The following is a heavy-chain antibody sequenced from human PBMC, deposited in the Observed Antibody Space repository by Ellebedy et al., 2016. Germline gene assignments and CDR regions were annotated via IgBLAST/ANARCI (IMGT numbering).Heavy chain of an antibody. CDR1: GYIFTSHD. D-gene: IGHD6-13*01. Sequence: ASVKVSXXASGYIFTSHDMHWVRQAPGQGLEWMGWINPNTGGTNYAQKFHGRVTMTRDMSISTAYMELSRLRSDDTAVYYCAKVYTTSWYLEVWGHGTTVTVSS. J-gene: IGHJ6*02. V-gene: IGHV1-2*02. CDR3: AKVYTTSWYLEV. CDR2: INPNTGGT.